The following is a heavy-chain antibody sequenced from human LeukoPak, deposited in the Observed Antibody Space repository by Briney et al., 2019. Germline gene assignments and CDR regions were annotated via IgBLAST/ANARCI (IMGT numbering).Heavy chain of an antibody. D-gene: IGHD3-22*01. CDR1: GFIFNNYG. V-gene: IGHV3-23*01. CDR3: AKGSSGYFVDL. CDR2: ISNDGGGT. J-gene: IGHJ5*02. Sequence: GGSLRLSCAASGFIFNNYGLIWVRQAPGKGLEWDSAISNDGGGTNYADFVKGRFTISRDNSKNTLFLQMNSLRAEDTALHYCAKGSSGYFVDLWGQGTLVTVSS.